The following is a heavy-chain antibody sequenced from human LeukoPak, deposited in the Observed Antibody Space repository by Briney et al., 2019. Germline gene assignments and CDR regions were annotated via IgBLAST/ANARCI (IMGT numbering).Heavy chain of an antibody. J-gene: IGHJ6*03. CDR3: ARSSSGWYFYYYYMDV. D-gene: IGHD6-19*01. Sequence: ASVKVSCKASGYTFTSYYMHWVRQAPGQGLEWMGLINPSGGSTSYAQKFQGRVTMTRDMSTSTVYMELSSLRSEDTAVYYCARSSSGWYFYYYYMDVWGKGTTVTVSS. CDR2: INPSGGST. V-gene: IGHV1-46*01. CDR1: GYTFTSYY.